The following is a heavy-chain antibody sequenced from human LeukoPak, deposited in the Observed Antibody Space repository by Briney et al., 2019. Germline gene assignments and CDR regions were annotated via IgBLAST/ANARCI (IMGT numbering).Heavy chain of an antibody. CDR3: AKHLYGSGTYRSFDA. Sequence: PGGSLRLSCAASGFIFRSYAMSWVRQAPGKGLEWVSGISGSSDTIYYADYVEGRFTTSRDNSKNTVYLQMNSLRAEDTAVYFCAKHLYGSGTYRSFDAWGQGTLVTVSS. D-gene: IGHD3-10*01. V-gene: IGHV3-23*01. J-gene: IGHJ4*02. CDR1: GFIFRSYA. CDR2: ISGSSDTI.